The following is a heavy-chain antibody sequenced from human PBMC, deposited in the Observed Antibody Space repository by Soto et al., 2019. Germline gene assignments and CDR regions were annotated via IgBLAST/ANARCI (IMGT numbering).Heavy chain of an antibody. CDR1: GYSFTSYW. J-gene: IGHJ4*02. Sequence: PGESLKISCKGSGYSFTSYWIAWVRQMPGKGLEWMWIIYPGDSETRYSPSFQGQVTISADKSIGTAYLQWSSLKASDTAMYYCARRYYSDSSGYYTYGNWGQGTLVTVSS. CDR3: ARRYYSDSSGYYTYGN. V-gene: IGHV5-51*01. CDR2: IYPGDSET. D-gene: IGHD3-22*01.